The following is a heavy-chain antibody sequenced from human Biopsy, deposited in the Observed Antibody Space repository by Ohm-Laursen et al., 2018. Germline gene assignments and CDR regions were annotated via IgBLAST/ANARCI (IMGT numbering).Heavy chain of an antibody. J-gene: IGHJ1*01. Sequence: SSVKVSCKAPGGTFSNYGVNWVRQAPGHGLEWLGGNIPILGTGNYAQKFQDRVTVAADTSTSTATMELRSLRSDDTAVYYCATKLTGYFHHWGQGTLVIVSS. V-gene: IGHV1-69*06. CDR3: ATKLTGYFHH. CDR2: NIPILGTG. D-gene: IGHD3-9*01. CDR1: GGTFSNYG.